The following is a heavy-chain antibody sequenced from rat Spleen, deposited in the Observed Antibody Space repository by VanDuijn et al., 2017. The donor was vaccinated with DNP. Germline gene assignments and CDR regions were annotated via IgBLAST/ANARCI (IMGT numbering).Heavy chain of an antibody. D-gene: IGHD1-11*01. J-gene: IGHJ2*01. CDR1: GFNFNDYW. V-gene: IGHV4-2*01. Sequence: EVQLVESGGGLVQPGRSLKLSCAASGFNFNDYWMGWVRQAPGKGLEWIGEIHKDGKTINYTPSLKDKFTISRDNAQDTLYLQMSKLGSEDTAIYYCAKGPNYGGWSDYFDYWGQGVTVTVSS. CDR2: IHKDGKTI. CDR3: AKGPNYGGWSDYFDY.